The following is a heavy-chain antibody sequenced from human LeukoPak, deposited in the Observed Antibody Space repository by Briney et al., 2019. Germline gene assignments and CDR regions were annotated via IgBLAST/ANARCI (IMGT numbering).Heavy chain of an antibody. D-gene: IGHD2-2*02. V-gene: IGHV3-48*01. Sequence: GGSLRLSXAASGFTFSSYSMNWVRQAPGKGLEWVSYISSSSSTIYYADSVEGRFTISRDNAKNSLYLQMNSLRAEDTAVYYCARDRDIVVVPAAIPYYFDYWGQGTLVTVSS. CDR1: GFTFSSYS. CDR2: ISSSSSTI. CDR3: ARDRDIVVVPAAIPYYFDY. J-gene: IGHJ4*02.